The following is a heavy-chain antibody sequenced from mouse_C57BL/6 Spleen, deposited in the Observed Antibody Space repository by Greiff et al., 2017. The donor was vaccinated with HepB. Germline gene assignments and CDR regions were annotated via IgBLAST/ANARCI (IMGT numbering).Heavy chain of an antibody. J-gene: IGHJ1*03. CDR3: ARDGNGSSYWYFDV. D-gene: IGHD1-1*01. CDR1: GFTFSDYY. CDR2: ISNGGGST. Sequence: DVKLVESGGGLVQPGGSLKLSCAASGFTFSDYYMYWVRQTPEKRLEWVAYISNGGGSTYYPDTVKGRFTISRDNAKNTLYLQMSRLKSEDTAMYYCARDGNGSSYWYFDVWGTGTTVTVSS. V-gene: IGHV5-12*01.